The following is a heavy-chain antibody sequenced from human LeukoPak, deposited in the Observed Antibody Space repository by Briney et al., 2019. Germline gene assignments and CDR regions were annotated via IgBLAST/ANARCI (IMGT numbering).Heavy chain of an antibody. Sequence: GASVKVSCKASGYTFTSYDINWVRQATGQGLEWMGWMNPNSGNTGYAQKFQGRVTITRNTSISTAYMELSSLRSEDTAVYYCAKAQVEWELLSYLFDYWGQGTLVTVSS. V-gene: IGHV1-8*03. CDR3: AKAQVEWELLSYLFDY. J-gene: IGHJ4*02. CDR2: MNPNSGNT. CDR1: GYTFTSYD. D-gene: IGHD1-26*01.